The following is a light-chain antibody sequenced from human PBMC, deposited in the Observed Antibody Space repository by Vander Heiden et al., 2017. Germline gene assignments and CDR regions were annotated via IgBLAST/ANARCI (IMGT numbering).Light chain of an antibody. Sequence: DIKMTQSPSSLSASVGDRVTITCRASQSIDNFLNWYQQKPGKAPKLLIYAASKLESWVPSRFSGSGSGTHFSLTISSLQPEDSATYFCQQSYSSPRITFGLGTRLEIE. V-gene: IGKV1-39*01. J-gene: IGKJ5*01. CDR3: QQSYSSPRIT. CDR2: AAS. CDR1: QSIDNF.